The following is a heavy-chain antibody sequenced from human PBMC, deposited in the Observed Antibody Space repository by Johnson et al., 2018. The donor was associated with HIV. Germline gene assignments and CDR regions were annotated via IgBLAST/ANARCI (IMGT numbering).Heavy chain of an antibody. Sequence: MQLVESGGGVVQPGRSLSLSCAASGFTFSSYAMYWVRQAPGKGLEWVAVISYDGSTYYADSVKGRFTISRDSSKNTVYLQMNNLRAEDTAVYNCARGVRGVIIDWGQGTMVAVSS. CDR1: GFTFSSYA. J-gene: IGHJ3*01. CDR2: ISYDGST. V-gene: IGHV3-30*14. CDR3: ARGVRGVIID. D-gene: IGHD3-10*01.